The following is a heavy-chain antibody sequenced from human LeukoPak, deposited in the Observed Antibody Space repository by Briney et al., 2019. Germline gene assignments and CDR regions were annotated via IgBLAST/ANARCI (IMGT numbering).Heavy chain of an antibody. D-gene: IGHD5-24*01. Sequence: PGGSLRLSCAASGFTFSSYGMHWVRQAPGKGLECVAILYISGSTYYADSVKGRFTISRDYSLSLQMNNLRAEDTAVYYCARMGDGYNYPYFDALVRGTLVTVSS. J-gene: IGHJ4*02. CDR1: GFTFSSYG. V-gene: IGHV3-NL1*01. CDR2: LYISGST. CDR3: ARMGDGYNYPYFDA.